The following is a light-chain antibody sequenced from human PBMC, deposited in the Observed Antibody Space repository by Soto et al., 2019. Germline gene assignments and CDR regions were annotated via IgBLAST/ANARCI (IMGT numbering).Light chain of an antibody. CDR3: RQYNTFPLT. CDR1: QGIKYY. Sequence: DIQMTQSPSSLSASVGDRVTITCRASQGIKYYLAWYQQKPGNAPKPLIYGASTLQSGVPSKFSGSGSGTDFTLTIANLQPEDSATYYCRQYNTFPLTFGGGTKVEI. J-gene: IGKJ4*01. V-gene: IGKV1-16*02. CDR2: GAS.